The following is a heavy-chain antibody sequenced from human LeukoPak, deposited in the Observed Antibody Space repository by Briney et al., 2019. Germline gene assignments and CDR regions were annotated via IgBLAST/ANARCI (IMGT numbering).Heavy chain of an antibody. CDR1: GFTFGGYN. J-gene: IGHJ4*02. V-gene: IGHV3-11*06. Sequence: GGSLRLSCAASGFTFGGYNMNWIRQPPGKGLEWVSHIRHDSGGTFYADSVKGRFTISRDNTKSSLYPQMDSLRDEDTALYYCVRDHDYGFDYWGQGALVTVSS. D-gene: IGHD4-17*01. CDR2: IRHDSGGT. CDR3: VRDHDYGFDY.